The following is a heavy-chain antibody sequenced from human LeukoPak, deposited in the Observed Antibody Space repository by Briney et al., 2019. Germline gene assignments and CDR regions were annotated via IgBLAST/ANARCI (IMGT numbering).Heavy chain of an antibody. Sequence: GGSLRLSCAASGFTFSSYSMNWVRQAPGKGLEWVSSISSSSSYIYYADSVKGRFTISRDNAKNSLYLQMNSLRAEDTAVYYCARIGGSYYYAFDIWGQGTMVTVSS. J-gene: IGHJ3*02. CDR3: ARIGGSYYYAFDI. CDR2: ISSSSSYI. D-gene: IGHD1-26*01. V-gene: IGHV3-21*01. CDR1: GFTFSSYS.